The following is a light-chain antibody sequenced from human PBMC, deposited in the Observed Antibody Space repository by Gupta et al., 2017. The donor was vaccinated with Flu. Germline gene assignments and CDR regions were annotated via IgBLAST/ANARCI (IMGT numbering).Light chain of an antibody. CDR1: ISNIGSND. CDR3: AAWDDSLSGPVL. Sequence: QSVLTQPPSASGTPGQTVNISCSGGISNIGSNDVYWYQQLPGAAPTLLIYRDSERPSGVPDRISGSKSGTLASLAIAGLQSEDEADYYCAAWDDSLSGPVLFGGGTKLTVL. CDR2: RDS. J-gene: IGLJ2*01. V-gene: IGLV1-47*01.